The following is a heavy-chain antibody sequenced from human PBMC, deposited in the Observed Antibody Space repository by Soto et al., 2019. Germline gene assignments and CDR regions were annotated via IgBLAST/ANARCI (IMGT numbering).Heavy chain of an antibody. CDR2: INSDGSST. V-gene: IGHV3-74*01. J-gene: IGHJ2*01. CDR1: GFTFRRYW. CDR3: AREAGGWYVDL. Sequence: VPLVASGGGLVQPGGSLRLSCAASGFTFRRYWMHWVRQAPGKGLVWVSRINSDGSSTSYGDSVKGRYTISRDNAKNTLYLQMNSLRAEDTAVYYCAREAGGWYVDLWGRGTLVTVSS. D-gene: IGHD6-13*01.